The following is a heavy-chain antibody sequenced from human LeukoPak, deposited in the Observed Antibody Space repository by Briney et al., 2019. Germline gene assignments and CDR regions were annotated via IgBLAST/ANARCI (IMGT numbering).Heavy chain of an antibody. D-gene: IGHD3-10*01. J-gene: IGHJ5*02. CDR1: GFTFSSHA. CDR2: INDGGDNK. CDR3: ASVVMVRGVSWFDP. V-gene: IGHV3-23*01. Sequence: GGSLRLSCAASGFTFSSHAMSWVRQAPGKGLEWVSAINDGGDNKQYTDSVKGRFTISRDNSKNTLYLQMNSLRSEDTAVYYCASVVMVRGVSWFDPWGQGTLVTVSS.